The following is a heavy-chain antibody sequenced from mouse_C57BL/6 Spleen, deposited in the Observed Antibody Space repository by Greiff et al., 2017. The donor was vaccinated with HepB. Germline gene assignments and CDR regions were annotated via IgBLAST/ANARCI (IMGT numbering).Heavy chain of an antibody. D-gene: IGHD1-2*01. Sequence: DVMLVESGGGLVKPGGSLKLSCAASGFTFSSYAMSWVRQTPEKRLEWVATISDGGSYTYYPDNVKGRFTISRDNAKNNLYLQMSHLKSEDTAMYYCARAVTTAYAMDYWGKGTSVTVSS. V-gene: IGHV5-4*03. CDR2: ISDGGSYT. CDR1: GFTFSSYA. CDR3: ARAVTTAYAMDY. J-gene: IGHJ4*01.